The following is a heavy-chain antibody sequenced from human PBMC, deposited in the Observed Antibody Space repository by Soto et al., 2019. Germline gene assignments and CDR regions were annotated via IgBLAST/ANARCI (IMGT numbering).Heavy chain of an antibody. Sequence: QVQLQESGPGLVKPSQTLSLTCTVSGGSFGSDYWTWIRQPPGKGLEWIGYIYFGGITNSNPSLKSRVPISIVTSKKQFSLKLNSVTAADTAVYYCARRNGRWLQYWSFELWGRGTLVTVSS. CDR2: IYFGGIT. V-gene: IGHV4-59*08. CDR1: GGSFGSDY. D-gene: IGHD5-12*01. CDR3: ARRNGRWLQYWSFEL. J-gene: IGHJ2*01.